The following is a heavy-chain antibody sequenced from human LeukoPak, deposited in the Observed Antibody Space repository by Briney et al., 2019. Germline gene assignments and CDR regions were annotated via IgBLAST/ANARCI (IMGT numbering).Heavy chain of an antibody. CDR1: GFTFSSYS. CDR3: ARDRVSGSYNETFDY. D-gene: IGHD1-26*01. J-gene: IGHJ4*02. CDR2: ISSSSSYI. Sequence: GGSLRLSWAASGFTFSSYSLNWVRQAPGEGPESVSSISSSSSYIYYADSVKGRFTISRDNAKNSLYLQMNSLRAEDTAVYYCARDRVSGSYNETFDYWGQGTLVTVSS. V-gene: IGHV3-21*01.